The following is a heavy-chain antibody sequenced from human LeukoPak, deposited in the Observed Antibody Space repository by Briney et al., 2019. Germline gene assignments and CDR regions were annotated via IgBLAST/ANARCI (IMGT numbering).Heavy chain of an antibody. Sequence: GGSLRLSCAASGFTYSSYGMHWVRQAPGKGLEWVAVIWYDGSNKYYADSVKGRFTISRDNSKNTLYLQMNSLRAEDTAVYYCAKDYYGSGSYINYWGQGTLVTVSS. D-gene: IGHD3-10*01. CDR3: AKDYYGSGSYINY. CDR2: IWYDGSNK. CDR1: GFTYSSYG. V-gene: IGHV3-33*06. J-gene: IGHJ4*02.